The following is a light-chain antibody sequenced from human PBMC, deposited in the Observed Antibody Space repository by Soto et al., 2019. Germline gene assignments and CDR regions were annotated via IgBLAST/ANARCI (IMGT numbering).Light chain of an antibody. CDR3: QQYESFPRT. Sequence: DFQMTQSPSTLSASVGDRVTITCRASQSINNWLAWYQQKPGKAPKLFIFKASTLESGVPSRFSGSGSGTEFTLSISSLQPDDFATYFCQQYESFPRTFGQGTKVEIK. V-gene: IGKV1-5*03. CDR1: QSINNW. CDR2: KAS. J-gene: IGKJ1*01.